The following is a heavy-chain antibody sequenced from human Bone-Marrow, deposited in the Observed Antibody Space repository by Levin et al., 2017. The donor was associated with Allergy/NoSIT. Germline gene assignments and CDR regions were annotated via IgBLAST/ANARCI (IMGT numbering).Heavy chain of an antibody. CDR2: IKEDGNEK. D-gene: IGHD3-10*01. Sequence: GASVKVSCAVSGFTFSNYWMSWVRQAPGKGLEWVANIKEDGNEKNYVDSVKGRFTISRDNARNSLYLQMNSLRPEDTAVYYCARDTGLLISSTWYPFFDIWGQGTMVTVSS. CDR3: ARDTGLLISSTWYPFFDI. V-gene: IGHV3-7*04. CDR1: GFTFSNYW. J-gene: IGHJ3*02.